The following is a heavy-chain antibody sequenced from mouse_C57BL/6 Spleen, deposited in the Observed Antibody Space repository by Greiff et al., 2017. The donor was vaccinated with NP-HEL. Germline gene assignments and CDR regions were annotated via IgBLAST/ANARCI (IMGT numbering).Heavy chain of an antibody. Sequence: QVQLQQSGAELVKPGASVKMSCKASGYTFTSYWITWVKQRPGQGLEWIGDIYPGSGSTNYNEKFKSKATLTVDTSSSTAYMQLSSLTSEDSAVYYCARHYYGYGGAYAMDYWGQGTSVTVSS. CDR2: IYPGSGST. V-gene: IGHV1-55*01. J-gene: IGHJ4*01. CDR3: ARHYYGYGGAYAMDY. D-gene: IGHD2-2*01. CDR1: GYTFTSYW.